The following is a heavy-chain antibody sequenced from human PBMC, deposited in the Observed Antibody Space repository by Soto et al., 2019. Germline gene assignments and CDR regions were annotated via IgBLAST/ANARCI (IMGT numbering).Heavy chain of an antibody. V-gene: IGHV3-23*01. J-gene: IGHJ6*02. CDR1: GFTFSSYA. D-gene: IGHD3-10*01. CDR3: AKDRGGYYGSGSYRYYYYYYGMDV. Sequence: GGSLRLSCAASGFTFSSYAMSWVRQAPGKGLEWVSAISGSGGSTYYADSVKGRFTISRDNSKNTLYLQMNSLRAEDTAVYYCAKDRGGYYGSGSYRYYYYYYGMDVWGQGTTVTVSS. CDR2: ISGSGGST.